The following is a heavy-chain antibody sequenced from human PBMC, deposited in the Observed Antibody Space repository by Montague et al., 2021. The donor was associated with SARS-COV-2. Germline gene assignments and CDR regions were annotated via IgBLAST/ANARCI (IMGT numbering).Heavy chain of an antibody. V-gene: IGHV4-39*07. CDR3: ARDPWRITIFGVVTRYSMDV. D-gene: IGHD3-3*01. Sequence: SETLSLTCTVSGGSISSSNYFWGWIRQPPGKGLEWIGSIYFGGGTYYNPSLKSRVTISVDTSKNQFSLKLTSVTAADTAVYYCARDPWRITIFGVVTRYSMDVWGQGTTVTVSS. CDR1: GGSISSSNYF. CDR2: IYFGGGT. J-gene: IGHJ6*02.